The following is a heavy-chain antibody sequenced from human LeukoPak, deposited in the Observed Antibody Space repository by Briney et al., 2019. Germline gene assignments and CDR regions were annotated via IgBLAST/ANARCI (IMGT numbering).Heavy chain of an antibody. CDR3: AKVRGLSVLLPYNFDY. V-gene: IGHV3-30*02. Sequence: GGSLRLSCAASGFTFSSYGMHWVRQAPGKGLEWVAFIRYDRSNKYYADSVKGRFTISRDNSKNTLYLQMNSLRAEDTAVYYCAKVRGLSVLLPYNFDYWAREPWSPSPQ. J-gene: IGHJ4*02. CDR2: IRYDRSNK. CDR1: GFTFSSYG. D-gene: IGHD2-15*01.